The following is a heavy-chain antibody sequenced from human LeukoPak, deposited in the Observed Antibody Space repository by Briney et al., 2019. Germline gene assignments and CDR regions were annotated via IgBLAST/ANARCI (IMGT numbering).Heavy chain of an antibody. CDR2: IYHSGST. J-gene: IGHJ4*02. D-gene: IGHD5-12*01. CDR1: GYSISSGYY. V-gene: IGHV4-38-2*02. Sequence: SETLSLTCIVSGYSISSGYYWGWIRQPPGKGLEWIGSIYHSGSTYYNPSLKSRVTISVDTSKNQFSLKLSSVTAADTAVYYCAREVATKNYFDYWGQGTLVTVSS. CDR3: AREVATKNYFDY.